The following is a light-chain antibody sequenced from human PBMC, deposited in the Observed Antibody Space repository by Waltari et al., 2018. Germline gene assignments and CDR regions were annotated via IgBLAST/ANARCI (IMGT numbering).Light chain of an antibody. CDR1: SGHSSDA. Sequence: QVVLTQSPSASASLGASVKLTCTLSSGHSSDAIAWHQQQAEKGPRYLMKLNSDGIHRKGDGIPDRFAGSSSGAERYLIISSLQSEDEGDYYCQAWGTGTKRMFGGGTRLAVL. V-gene: IGLV4-69*01. CDR2: LNSDGIH. J-gene: IGLJ3*02. CDR3: QAWGTGTKRM.